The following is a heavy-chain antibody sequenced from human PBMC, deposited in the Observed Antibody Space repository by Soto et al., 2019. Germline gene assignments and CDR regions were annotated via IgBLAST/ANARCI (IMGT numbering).Heavy chain of an antibody. D-gene: IGHD3-22*01. CDR2: ISSSGSTI. V-gene: IGHV3-48*03. Sequence: PGGSLRLSCAASGVTFSSYEMNWVRQAPGKGLEWFSYISSSGSTIYYADSVKGRFTISRDNAKNSLYLQMNSLRAEDTAVYYCARGSYYSDRSGYWDYWGQGTLVTVSS. J-gene: IGHJ4*02. CDR1: GVTFSSYE. CDR3: ARGSYYSDRSGYWDY.